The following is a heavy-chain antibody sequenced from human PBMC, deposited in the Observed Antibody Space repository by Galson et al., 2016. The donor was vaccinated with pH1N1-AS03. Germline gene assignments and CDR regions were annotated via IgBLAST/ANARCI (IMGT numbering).Heavy chain of an antibody. CDR3: ANDSNYDFWSGYSFY. CDR1: GLTISNFG. CDR2: ISSDGTNK. Sequence: SLRLSCAASGLTISNFGMLWVRQAPGQGLEWVAIISSDGTNKYYADSVKGRFSISRDNSKNTLFLQMSALRAEDTAVYYCANDSNYDFWSGYSFYWGQGALVTVSS. J-gene: IGHJ4*02. D-gene: IGHD3/OR15-3a*01. V-gene: IGHV3-30*18.